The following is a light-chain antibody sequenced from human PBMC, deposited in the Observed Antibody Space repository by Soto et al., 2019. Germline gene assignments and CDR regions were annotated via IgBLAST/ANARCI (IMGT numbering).Light chain of an antibody. V-gene: IGKV3-20*01. J-gene: IGKJ3*01. CDR1: QSVSSNY. Sequence: EIVLTQSPGTLSLSPGERATLSCRASQSVSSNYLAWYQQKAGQAPRLLVYGASIRATGIPDRFSGSGSGTDLTLTISRVEPEDFAIYYCQQYDNSPCTFGPGTKVDIK. CDR3: QQYDNSPCT. CDR2: GAS.